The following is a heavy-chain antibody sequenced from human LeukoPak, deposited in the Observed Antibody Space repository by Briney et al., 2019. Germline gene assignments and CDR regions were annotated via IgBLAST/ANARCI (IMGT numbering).Heavy chain of an antibody. CDR3: ARVRGRAGILSYYDISRQTGRYYVDN. CDR2: IVYSGST. Sequence: SETLSLTCSASGDSIGSYYWSWIRQPPGKGLEWIGYIVYSGSTKYNPSLKSRVTMSVDTSKNQFSLKLTSVTAADTAVYYCARVRGRAGILSYYDISRQTGRYYVDNWGQGILVSVSS. J-gene: IGHJ4*02. D-gene: IGHD1-26*01. CDR1: GDSIGSYY. V-gene: IGHV4-59*01.